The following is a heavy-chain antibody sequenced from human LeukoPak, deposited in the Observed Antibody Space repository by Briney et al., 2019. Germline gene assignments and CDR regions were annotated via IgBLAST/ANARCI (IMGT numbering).Heavy chain of an antibody. CDR2: ILNDGSQE. J-gene: IGHJ6*02. D-gene: IGHD3-10*01. Sequence: GRSLRLSCAASGFTFSSYGMHWVRQAPGKGLEWVAVILNDGSQEKYADSVKGRFTISRDNSKNTLFLQMNSLRAEDTAVYYCARDKVRRFGETQGAKYYYYYYGMDVWGQGTTVTVSS. CDR3: ARDKVRRFGETQGAKYYYYYYGMDV. V-gene: IGHV3-33*01. CDR1: GFTFSSYG.